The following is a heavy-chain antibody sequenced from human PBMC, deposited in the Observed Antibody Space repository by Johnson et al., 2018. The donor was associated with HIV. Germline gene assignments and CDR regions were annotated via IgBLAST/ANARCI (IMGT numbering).Heavy chain of an antibody. J-gene: IGHJ3*02. CDR2: IRYDGSNK. CDR1: GFTFSSYG. D-gene: IGHD3-10*01. Sequence: VQLVESGGGVVQPGGSLRLSCAASGFTFSSYGMHWVRQAPGKGLEWVALIRYDGSNKYYAAFVKGRFTISRDNAKNTLYLQMDSLRDEDMAVYYCARGALGSFDIWVQGTMVTVSA. CDR3: ARGALGSFDI. V-gene: IGHV3-30*02.